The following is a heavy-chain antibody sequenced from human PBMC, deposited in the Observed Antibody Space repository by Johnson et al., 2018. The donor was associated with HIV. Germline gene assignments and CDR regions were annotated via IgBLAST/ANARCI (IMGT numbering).Heavy chain of an antibody. Sequence: VQLVESGGGVVQPGGSLRLSCAASGFTFSSYGMTWVRQAPGKGLEWVSYISSSGSTKYYADSVKGRFTISRDNAKNSLYLQMSSLRAGDTAVYYCGRAVMVRNYETMGAFDIWGQGTMVTVSS. CDR3: GRAVMVRNYETMGAFDI. V-gene: IGHV3-48*04. CDR1: GFTFSSYG. CDR2: ISSSGSTK. J-gene: IGHJ3*02. D-gene: IGHD3-10*01.